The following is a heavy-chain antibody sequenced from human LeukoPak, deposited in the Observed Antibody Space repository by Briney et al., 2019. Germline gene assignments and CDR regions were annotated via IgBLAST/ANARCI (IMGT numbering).Heavy chain of an antibody. CDR2: ISASGSS. D-gene: IGHD6-25*01. V-gene: IGHV4-4*07. CDR1: GGSISSYY. CDR3: ATEGGGPRWLDP. Sequence: SETLSLTCTVSGGSISSYYWSWIRQPAGKGLEWIGRISASGSSNYNPSLRSRVIMSVDTPKNQFSLNLSSVTAADTAVYYCATEGGGPRWLDPWGQGTLVTVSS. J-gene: IGHJ5*02.